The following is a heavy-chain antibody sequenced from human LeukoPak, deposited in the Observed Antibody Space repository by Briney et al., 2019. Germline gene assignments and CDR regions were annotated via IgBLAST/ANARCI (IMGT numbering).Heavy chain of an antibody. D-gene: IGHD1-1*01. V-gene: IGHV3-11*03. CDR2: ISTDSVFT. Sequence: GGSLRLSCAASGFSFRDYYMSWIRQAPGKGLEWVSFISTDSVFTNYADPVRGRFTVSRDNAKNSLYLQLNSLRAEDTAVYYCVRKSHGTADQWGQGTLVTVSS. CDR3: VRKSHGTADQ. CDR1: GFSFRDYY. J-gene: IGHJ4*02.